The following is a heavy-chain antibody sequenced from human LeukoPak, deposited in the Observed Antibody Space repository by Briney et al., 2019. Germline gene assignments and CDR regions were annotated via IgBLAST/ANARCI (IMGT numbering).Heavy chain of an antibody. D-gene: IGHD1-26*01. CDR1: GFTFRISW. J-gene: IGHJ5*01. CDR3: ARGGRPDS. Sequence: PGGSLRLSCAASGFTFRISWMSWVRQAPGKGLEWVANIKEDGSEKNYADSVKGRFTISRDNDDSSLYLHMNSLRVDDTAFYYCARGGRPDSWGQGTLVTVSS. V-gene: IGHV3-7*04. CDR2: IKEDGSEK.